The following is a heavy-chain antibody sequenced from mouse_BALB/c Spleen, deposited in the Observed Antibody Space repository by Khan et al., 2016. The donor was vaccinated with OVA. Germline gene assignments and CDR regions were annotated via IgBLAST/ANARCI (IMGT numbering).Heavy chain of an antibody. J-gene: IGHJ4*01. CDR2: ISYSGST. Sequence: EVQLQESGHGLVKPSQSLSLTCTVTGYSITSDYAWNWIRQFPGNKLEWMGYISYSGSTTYNPSLKSRISITRDTSKDQFFLQLKSVTSEDTATYYCASELRRYYALDYWGQGTSVTVSS. CDR3: ASELRRYYALDY. V-gene: IGHV3-2*02. CDR1: GYSITSDYA. D-gene: IGHD4-1*01.